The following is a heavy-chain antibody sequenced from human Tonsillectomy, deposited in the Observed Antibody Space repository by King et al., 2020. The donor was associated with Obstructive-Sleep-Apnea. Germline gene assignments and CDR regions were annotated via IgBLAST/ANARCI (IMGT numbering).Heavy chain of an antibody. CDR2: ISWNSNSI. CDR3: TKHLRSGTTTRGEFDY. Sequence: VQLVESGGGLVQPGRSLRLSCAASGFSFGDYAIDWVRQAPGRGLEWVAGISWNSNSIDYADSVRGRFTISRDNARNSLYLQMNSLRAEDTAIYYCTKHLRSGTTTRGEFDYWGQGTLVTVSS. CDR1: GFSFGDYA. J-gene: IGHJ4*02. V-gene: IGHV3-9*01. D-gene: IGHD4-17*01.